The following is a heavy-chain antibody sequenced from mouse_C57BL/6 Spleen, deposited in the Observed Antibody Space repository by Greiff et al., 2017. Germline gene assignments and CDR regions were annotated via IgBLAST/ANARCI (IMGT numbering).Heavy chain of an antibody. CDR1: GFTFSDYG. CDR3: AKRRRDAMDY. CDR2: ISSGSSTI. J-gene: IGHJ4*01. Sequence: EVKLVESGGGLVKPGGSLKLSCAASGFTFSDYGMHWVRQTPEKGLEWVGYISSGSSTIYYADTVQGRFTISRDNAKNPLFLQMTSLRSEDTAMYYCAKRRRDAMDYGGQGTSVAGSS. V-gene: IGHV5-17*01.